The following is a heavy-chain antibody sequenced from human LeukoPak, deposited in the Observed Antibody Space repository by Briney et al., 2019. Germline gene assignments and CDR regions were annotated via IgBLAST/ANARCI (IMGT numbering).Heavy chain of an antibody. CDR2: INQDGSEE. CDR3: VRDGGVSGYDLLDY. D-gene: IGHD5-12*01. CDR1: GFTFSNYL. J-gene: IGHJ4*02. Sequence: GGSLRLSCAASGFTFSNYLMTWVRQAPGKGLEWVAHINQDGSEEHSMDSAKARITISSDNAKNSLSLQMNSRRAEDTAVYYCVRDGGVSGYDLLDYWGQGTLVTVSS. V-gene: IGHV3-7*01.